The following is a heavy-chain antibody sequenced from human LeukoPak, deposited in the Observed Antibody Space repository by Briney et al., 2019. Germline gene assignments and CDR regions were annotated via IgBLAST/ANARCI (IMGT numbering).Heavy chain of an antibody. Sequence: GGSLRLSCAASGFTSSDYYMSWIRQAPGKGLEWVSYISSSSSYTNYADSVKGRFTISRDNAKNSLYLQMNSLRAEDTAVYYCARVAGIAVAGRGWFDPWGQGTLVTVSS. V-gene: IGHV3-11*05. CDR2: ISSSSSYT. D-gene: IGHD6-19*01. J-gene: IGHJ5*02. CDR3: ARVAGIAVAGRGWFDP. CDR1: GFTSSDYY.